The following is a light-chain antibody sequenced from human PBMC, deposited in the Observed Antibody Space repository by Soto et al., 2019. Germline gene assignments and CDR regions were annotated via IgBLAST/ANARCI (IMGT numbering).Light chain of an antibody. Sequence: QSALTQPASVSGSPGQSITISCTGTISDVGGYNYISWYQQHPGKGPKLMIYDVTNRPSGVSNRFSGSKSGNTASLTISGLQAEDEADYYCSSYSSSSTVRYVFGTGTKVTVL. J-gene: IGLJ1*01. CDR3: SSYSSSSTVRYV. CDR1: ISDVGGYNY. V-gene: IGLV2-14*03. CDR2: DVT.